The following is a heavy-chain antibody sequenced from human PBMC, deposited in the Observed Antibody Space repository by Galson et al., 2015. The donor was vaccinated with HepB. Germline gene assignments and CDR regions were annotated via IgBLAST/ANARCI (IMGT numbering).Heavy chain of an antibody. D-gene: IGHD3-10*01. CDR2: ISSSGGDT. V-gene: IGHV3-23*01. CDR1: GFTFSSYA. CDR3: AKSPNYYGSGSYLGEYLDY. J-gene: IGHJ4*02. Sequence: SLRLSCAASGFTFSSYAMSWVRQAPGKGLEWASTISSSGGDTYYSDSVKGRFTISRDNSKNTLYLQMNSLRVEDTAVYYCAKSPNYYGSGSYLGEYLDYWGQGTLVTVSS.